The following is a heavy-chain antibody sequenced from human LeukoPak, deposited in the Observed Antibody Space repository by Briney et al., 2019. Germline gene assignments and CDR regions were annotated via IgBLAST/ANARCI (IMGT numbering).Heavy chain of an antibody. D-gene: IGHD5-12*01. CDR1: GFTFSSYA. CDR3: VKEVVATIPPL. V-gene: IGHV3-30-3*01. J-gene: IGHJ4*02. Sequence: GALRLSCAASGFTFSSYAMHWVRQAPGKGLEWVAVISYDGSNKYYADSVKGRFTISRDNSKNTLYLQMNSLRAEDTAVYYCVKEVVATIPPLWGQGTLVTVSS. CDR2: ISYDGSNK.